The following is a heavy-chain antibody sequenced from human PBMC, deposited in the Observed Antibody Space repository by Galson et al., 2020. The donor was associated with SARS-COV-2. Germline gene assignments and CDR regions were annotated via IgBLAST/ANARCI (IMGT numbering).Heavy chain of an antibody. J-gene: IGHJ4*02. CDR3: VQLSRLGGVAPSRNFVMFYFDY. D-gene: IGHD3-10*01. Sequence: GESLKISCAASGFTFSTNAMSWVRQAPGKGLEWVSAIGGSGTSRNYADSVNGRFTIFRDNSKNTLYLQMNSLRVEDTAIYYCVQLSRLGGVAPSRNFVMFYFDYWGQGTLVTVSS. CDR1: GFTFSTNA. CDR2: IGGSGTSR. V-gene: IGHV3-23*01.